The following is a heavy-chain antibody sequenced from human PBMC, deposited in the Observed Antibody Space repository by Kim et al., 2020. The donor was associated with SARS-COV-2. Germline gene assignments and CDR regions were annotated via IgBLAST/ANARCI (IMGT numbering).Heavy chain of an antibody. D-gene: IGHD3-10*01. Sequence: SETLSLTCTVSGGSISSSSYYWGWIRQPPGKGLEWIGSIYYSGSTYYNPSLKSRVTISVDTSKNQFSLKLSSVTAADTAVYYCARRKTGWRFGELLFNW. V-gene: IGHV4-39*01. CDR1: GGSISSSSYY. CDR2: IYYSGST. CDR3: ARRKTGWRFGELLFNW. J-gene: IGHJ5*01.